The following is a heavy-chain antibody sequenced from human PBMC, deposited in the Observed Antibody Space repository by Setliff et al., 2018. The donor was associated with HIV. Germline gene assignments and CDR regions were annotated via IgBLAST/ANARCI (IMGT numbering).Heavy chain of an antibody. D-gene: IGHD4-17*01. V-gene: IGHV5-10-1*01. CDR3: ARHKNGAYSLDS. Sequence: PGESLKISCKASGYKFTGYWINWVRQMPGKGLEWMGRIDPSDSYVDYSPSFQGHVTISIDKSVSSAHLQWSSLKASDTAMYYCARHKNGAYSLDSWGQGTLVTDSS. J-gene: IGHJ4*02. CDR2: IDPSDSYV. CDR1: GYKFTGYW.